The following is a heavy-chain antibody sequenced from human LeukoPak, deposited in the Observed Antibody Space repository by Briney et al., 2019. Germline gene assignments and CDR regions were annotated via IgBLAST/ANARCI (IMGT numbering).Heavy chain of an antibody. CDR2: ISGSGGST. CDR1: GFTFSGYA. V-gene: IGHV3-23*01. J-gene: IGHJ4*02. CDR3: AKLKGYGGNPVDY. D-gene: IGHD4-23*01. Sequence: SGGSLRLSCAASGFTFSGYAMSWVRQAPGKGLEWVSAISGSGGSTYYADSVKGRFTISRDNSKNTLYLQMNSLRAEDTAVYYCAKLKGYGGNPVDYWGQGTLVTVSS.